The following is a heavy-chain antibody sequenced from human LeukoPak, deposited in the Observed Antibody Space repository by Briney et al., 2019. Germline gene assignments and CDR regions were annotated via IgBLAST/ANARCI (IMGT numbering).Heavy chain of an antibody. CDR3: TRVALVAGWFDP. D-gene: IGHD6-6*01. CDR2: TYYRSKWYN. V-gene: IGHV6-1*01. Sequence: SQTLSLTCAISGDSVSSNTAGWNWIRPSPSRGLEWLGRTYYRSKWYNDYAASVKSRITINADTSKNQFSLHLSSVTPEDTAVYYCTRVALVAGWFDPWGLGTLVTVSS. J-gene: IGHJ5*02. CDR1: GDSVSSNTAG.